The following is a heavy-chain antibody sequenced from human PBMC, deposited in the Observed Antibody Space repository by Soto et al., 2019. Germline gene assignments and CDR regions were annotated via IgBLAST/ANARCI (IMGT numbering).Heavy chain of an antibody. CDR1: GFTVSSNY. CDR3: ARDHSGSYPSWYFDL. V-gene: IGHV3-53*01. Sequence: GGSPRLSCAASGFTVSSNYMSWVRQAPGKGLEWVSVIYSGGSTYYADSVKGRFTISRDNSKNTLYLQMNSLRAEDTAVYYCARDHSGSYPSWYFDLWGRGTLVTVSS. CDR2: IYSGGST. D-gene: IGHD1-26*01. J-gene: IGHJ2*01.